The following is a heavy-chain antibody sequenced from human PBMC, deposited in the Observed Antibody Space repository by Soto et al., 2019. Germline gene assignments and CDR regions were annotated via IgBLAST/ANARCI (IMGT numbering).Heavy chain of an antibody. Sequence: VQLQESGPGLVKPSETLSLTCIVSGGSISSHYWSWIRQPPGKGLEWIGYIFDNRNTNYNPSLRSRVSMSVDTSKNQFSLMLRSVSAADTAVYSCARSVAVSADYFYYGLDVWGHGTRVIVSS. J-gene: IGHJ6*02. CDR1: GGSISSHY. D-gene: IGHD6-19*01. CDR2: IFDNRNT. V-gene: IGHV4-59*11. CDR3: ARSVAVSADYFYYGLDV.